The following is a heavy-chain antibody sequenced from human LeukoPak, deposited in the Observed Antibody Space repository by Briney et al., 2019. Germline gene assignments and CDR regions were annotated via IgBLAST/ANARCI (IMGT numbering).Heavy chain of an antibody. CDR3: ARAPIVGATTVDY. CDR2: ISSSSSTI. D-gene: IGHD1-26*01. Sequence: ETLSLTCTVSGGSISSSSYYWGWIRQPPGKGLEWVSYISSSSSTIYYADSVKGRFTISRDNAKNSLYLQMDSLRAEDTAVYYCARAPIVGATTVDYWGQGTLVTVSS. V-gene: IGHV3-48*01. J-gene: IGHJ4*02. CDR1: GGSISSSS.